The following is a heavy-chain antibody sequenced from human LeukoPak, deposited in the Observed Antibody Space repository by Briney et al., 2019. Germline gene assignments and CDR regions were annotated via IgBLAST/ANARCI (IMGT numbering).Heavy chain of an antibody. D-gene: IGHD3-10*01. CDR1: GFTFSSYW. CDR2: INQDGSEK. J-gene: IGHJ5*02. V-gene: IGHV3-7*01. Sequence: GGSLRLSCAASGFTFSSYWMSWVRQAPGKGLEGVAHINQDGSEKYYVDSVKGRYTISRDNAKNSLYLQMNSLRAEDTAVYYCARGGYLWFGEFKVLNWFDPWGQGTLVTVSS. CDR3: ARGGYLWFGEFKVLNWFDP.